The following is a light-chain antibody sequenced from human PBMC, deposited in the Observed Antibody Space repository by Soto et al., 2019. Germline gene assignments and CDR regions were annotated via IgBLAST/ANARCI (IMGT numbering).Light chain of an antibody. J-gene: IGKJ1*01. CDR2: GAS. CDR1: ESVSNNY. CDR3: QQYSKSPLT. V-gene: IGKV3-20*01. Sequence: EIVLMHSPDTLSLSPGERATLSCRASESVSNNYLAWYQQKPGQAPRLVIYGASSRATGIPDRFSGSGSGTDFTLTISRLEPEDFAVYYCQQYSKSPLTFGQGTKVEIK.